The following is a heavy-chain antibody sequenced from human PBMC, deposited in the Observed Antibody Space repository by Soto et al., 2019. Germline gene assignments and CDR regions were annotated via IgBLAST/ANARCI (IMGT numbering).Heavy chain of an antibody. CDR3: AREASGSGWWSQGSFES. Sequence: EVQLVESGGGLVQPGGSLRLSCAASGFTVTSSSISWVRQAPGKRLEWVSTIYSSGSTYYADYARGRFIISRDISENTVELQMNSLTVEDTAVYYCAREASGSGWWSQGSFESWGQGTLVTVSS. CDR2: IYSSGST. J-gene: IGHJ5*01. CDR1: GFTVTSSS. V-gene: IGHV3-66*01. D-gene: IGHD6-19*01.